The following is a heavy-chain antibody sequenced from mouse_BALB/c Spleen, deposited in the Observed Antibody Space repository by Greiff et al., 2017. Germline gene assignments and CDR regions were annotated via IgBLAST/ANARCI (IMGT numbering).Heavy chain of an antibody. V-gene: IGHV3-2*02. Sequence: EVKLVESGPGLVKPSQSLSLTCTVTGYSITSDYAWNWIRQFPGNKLEWMGYISYSGSTSYNPSLKSRISITRDTSKNQFFLQLNSVTTEDTATYYCARGRGFDYWGQGTTLTVSS. J-gene: IGHJ2*01. CDR1: GYSITSDYA. CDR3: ARGRGFDY. CDR2: ISYSGST.